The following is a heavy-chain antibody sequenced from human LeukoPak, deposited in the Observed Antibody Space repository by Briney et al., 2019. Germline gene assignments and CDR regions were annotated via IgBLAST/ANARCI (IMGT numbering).Heavy chain of an antibody. CDR2: INHSGST. Sequence: SETLSLTCAVYGGSFSGYYWSWIRQPPGKGLEWIGEINHSGSTNYNPSLKNRVTISVDTSKNQFSLKLSSVTAADTAVYYCARGSRGGSSWYYFDYWGQGTLVTVSS. J-gene: IGHJ4*02. CDR1: GGSFSGYY. D-gene: IGHD6-13*01. CDR3: ARGSRGGSSWYYFDY. V-gene: IGHV4-34*01.